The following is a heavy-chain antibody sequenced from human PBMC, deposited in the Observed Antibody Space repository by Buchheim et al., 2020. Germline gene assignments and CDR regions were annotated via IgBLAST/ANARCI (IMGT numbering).Heavy chain of an antibody. V-gene: IGHV3-33*01. CDR2: IWYDGSNK. CDR1: GFTFSSYG. D-gene: IGHD4-17*01. CDR3: ARDYSTVTTRFIDY. Sequence: QVQLVESGGGVVQPGRSLRLSCAASGFTFSSYGMHWVRQAPGKGLEWVAVIWYDGSNKYYADSVKGRFTISRDNSKNTLYLQMNSLSAEDTAVYYCARDYSTVTTRFIDYWGQGTL. J-gene: IGHJ4*02.